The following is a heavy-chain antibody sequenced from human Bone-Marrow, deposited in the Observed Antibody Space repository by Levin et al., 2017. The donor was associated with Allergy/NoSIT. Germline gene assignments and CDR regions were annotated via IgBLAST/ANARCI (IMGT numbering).Heavy chain of an antibody. CDR2: IWYDGSNK. J-gene: IGHJ4*02. D-gene: IGHD3-22*01. V-gene: IGHV3-33*01. Sequence: GGSLRLSCAASGFTFSSYGMHWVRQAPGKGLEWVAVIWYDGSNKYYADSVKGRFTISRDNSKNTLYLQMNSLRAEDTAVYYCAREFDYYDSSGYYLPDYWGQGTLVTVSS. CDR3: AREFDYYDSSGYYLPDY. CDR1: GFTFSSYG.